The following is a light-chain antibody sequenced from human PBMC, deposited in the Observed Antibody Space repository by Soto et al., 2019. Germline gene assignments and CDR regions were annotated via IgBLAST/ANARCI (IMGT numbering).Light chain of an antibody. CDR3: QQYGSSRT. CDR2: GAS. Sequence: EIVLTQSPGTLSLSPGERATLSCRASQSVSSSYLAWYQQKPGQAPRLLIYGASSRATGFPDRFSGSGSGTDFTFTISRLEPEDFAVYYCQQYGSSRTFGQGTKVDIK. V-gene: IGKV3-20*01. CDR1: QSVSSSY. J-gene: IGKJ1*01.